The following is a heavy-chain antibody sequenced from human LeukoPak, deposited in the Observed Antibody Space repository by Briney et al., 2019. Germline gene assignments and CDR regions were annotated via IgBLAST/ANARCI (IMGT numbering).Heavy chain of an antibody. CDR2: IIPMFGTA. CDR3: ARGPSTTVTTTLPFDY. D-gene: IGHD4-17*01. J-gene: IGHJ4*02. Sequence: GSSVKVSCKASGGTFSSYAISWVRQAPGQGLEWMGGIIPMFGTANYAQKFQGRVTITTDESTSTAYMELSSLRSEDTAVYYCARGPSTTVTTTLPFDYWGQGTLVTVSS. V-gene: IGHV1-69*05. CDR1: GGTFSSYA.